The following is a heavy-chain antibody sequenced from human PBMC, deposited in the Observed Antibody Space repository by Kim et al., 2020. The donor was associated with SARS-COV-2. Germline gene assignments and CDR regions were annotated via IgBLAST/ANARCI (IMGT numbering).Heavy chain of an antibody. Sequence: GGSLRLSCAASGFTFSSYAMSWVRQAPGKGLEWVSAISGSGGSTYYADSVKGRFTISRDNSKNTLYLQMNSLRAEDTAVYYCAKSVGLLWFGEVLLGYWGQGTLVTVSS. CDR1: GFTFSSYA. D-gene: IGHD3-10*01. V-gene: IGHV3-23*01. CDR3: AKSVGLLWFGEVLLGY. J-gene: IGHJ4*02. CDR2: ISGSGGST.